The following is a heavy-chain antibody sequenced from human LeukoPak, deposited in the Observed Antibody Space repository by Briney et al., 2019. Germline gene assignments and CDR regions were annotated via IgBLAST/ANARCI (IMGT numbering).Heavy chain of an antibody. CDR2: ISPNSGGT. D-gene: IGHD3-10*01. Sequence: ASVKVSCKASGYTFTGYYMHWVRQAPGQGLEWMGRISPNSGGTNYAQKFQGRVTMTRDTSTSTAYMELRSLRSDDTAVYYCARGVVRGVPFDYWGQGTLVTVSS. J-gene: IGHJ4*02. CDR3: ARGVVRGVPFDY. CDR1: GYTFTGYY. V-gene: IGHV1-2*06.